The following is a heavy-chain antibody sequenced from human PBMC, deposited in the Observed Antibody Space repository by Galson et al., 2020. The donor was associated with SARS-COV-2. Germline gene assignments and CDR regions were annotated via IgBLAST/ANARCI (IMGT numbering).Heavy chain of an antibody. CDR1: STCNY. CDR2: IYHSGRT. J-gene: IGHJ4*02. CDR3: VEHIAVAAAFDC. Sequence: STCNYSPWIRHPPAKGQEWIWSIYHSGRTYYNPSLKTRVTISVDTSKNQFSLKLSSVTAADTAVYYCVEHIAVAAAFDCWGQG. V-gene: IGHV4-38-2*01. D-gene: IGHD6-19*01.